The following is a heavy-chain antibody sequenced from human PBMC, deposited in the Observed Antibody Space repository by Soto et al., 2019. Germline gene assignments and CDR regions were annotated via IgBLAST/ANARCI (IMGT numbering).Heavy chain of an antibody. CDR2: IIPIFGTA. CDR3: ARDQQGGLYSSSWYFDY. CDR1: GGTFSSYA. Sequence: GASVKVSCKASGGTFSSYAISWVRQAPGQGLEWMGGIIPIFGTANYAQKFQGRVTITADESTSTAYMELSSLRSEDTAVYYCARDQQGGLYSSSWYFDYWGQGTLVTVSS. V-gene: IGHV1-69*13. D-gene: IGHD6-13*01. J-gene: IGHJ4*02.